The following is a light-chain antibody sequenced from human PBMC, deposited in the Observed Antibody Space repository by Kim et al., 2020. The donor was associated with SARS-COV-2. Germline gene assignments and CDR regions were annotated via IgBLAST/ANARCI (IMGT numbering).Light chain of an antibody. CDR3: NSRDSSGNVL. CDR1: SLRSYY. Sequence: VSLGQKIWSTSQRASLRSYYASWYKQTPEQAPVHVIYGKNNRPSGIPDQFSGSSSGNTASLTITGAQAQDEADYYCNSRDSSGNVLFGVGTQLTVL. J-gene: IGLJ2*01. V-gene: IGLV3-19*01. CDR2: GKN.